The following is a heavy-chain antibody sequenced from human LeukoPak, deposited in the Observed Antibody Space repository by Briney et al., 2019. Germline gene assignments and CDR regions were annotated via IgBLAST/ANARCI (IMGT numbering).Heavy chain of an antibody. CDR3: PKRRVVIRVLVVGFHKEAYYFDS. J-gene: IGHJ4*02. CDR1: GLTLSNYA. D-gene: IGHD2-2*01. V-gene: IGHV3-23*01. Sequence: GGSLRLSCAVSGLTLSNYAMSWVRQAPGKGLEWVSGISGSGGGTHYADSVKGRFTISRDNPKNTLYLQMNHLRAGDRGVSFCPKRRVVIRVLVVGFHKEAYYFDSWGQGALLTVSS. CDR2: ISGSGGGT.